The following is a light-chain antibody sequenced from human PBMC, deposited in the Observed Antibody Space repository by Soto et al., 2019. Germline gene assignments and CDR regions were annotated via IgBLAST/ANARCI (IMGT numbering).Light chain of an antibody. J-gene: IGKJ1*01. CDR2: AES. CDR1: ESITSY. V-gene: IGKV1-39*01. CDR3: QDSYNTPWT. Sequence: DIQMTQSPSSLSASVGDRVTITCRASESITSYLNWYQQKPGKAPKLLIYAESNLQSGVPSRFSGSGSGSDFTLTISSLQPEDFATYYCQDSYNTPWTFGQGTKVEIK.